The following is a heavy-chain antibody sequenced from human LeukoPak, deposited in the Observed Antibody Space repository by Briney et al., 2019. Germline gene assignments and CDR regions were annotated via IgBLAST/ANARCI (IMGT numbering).Heavy chain of an antibody. CDR1: GGSVSSYY. Sequence: SETLSLTCTVSGGSVSSYYWSWIRQPPGKGLEWIGHIYYSGSTNYNPSLKSRVTISVDTSKSQFSLKLSSVTAADTAVYYCARDGSSPATYGSGKNWFDPWGQGTLVTVSS. V-gene: IGHV4-59*02. CDR2: IYYSGST. J-gene: IGHJ5*02. CDR3: ARDGSSPATYGSGKNWFDP. D-gene: IGHD3-10*01.